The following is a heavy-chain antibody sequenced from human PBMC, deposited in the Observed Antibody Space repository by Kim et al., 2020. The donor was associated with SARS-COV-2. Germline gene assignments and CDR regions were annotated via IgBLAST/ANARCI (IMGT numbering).Heavy chain of an antibody. CDR3: AANFDF. CDR2: IWYDGSNK. J-gene: IGHJ4*02. CDR1: GLTFSRYG. V-gene: IGHV3-33*01. Sequence: GGSLRLSCAASGLTFSRYGMHWVRQAPGKGLEWVAVIWYDGSNKYYADSMKGRFTISRDNPKNTLYLQMNSLRAEDTALYYCAANFDFWGPGTLVTVSS.